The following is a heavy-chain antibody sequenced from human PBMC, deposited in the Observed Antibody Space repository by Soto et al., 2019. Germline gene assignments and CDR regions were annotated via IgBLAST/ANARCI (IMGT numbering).Heavy chain of an antibody. Sequence: QVQLVESGGGVVQPGRSLRLSCAASGFTFSSYGMHWVRQAPGKGLEWVAVISYDGSNKYYADSVKGRFTISRDNSKNTLYLQMSSLRAEDTAVYYCAKGHSSSWYKWYFDLWGRGTLVTVSS. D-gene: IGHD6-13*01. CDR3: AKGHSSSWYKWYFDL. CDR1: GFTFSSYG. V-gene: IGHV3-30*18. J-gene: IGHJ2*01. CDR2: ISYDGSNK.